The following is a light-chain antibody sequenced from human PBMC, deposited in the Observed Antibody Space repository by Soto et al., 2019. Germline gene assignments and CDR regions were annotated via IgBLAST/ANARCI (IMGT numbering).Light chain of an antibody. Sequence: QSALTQPASVSGSPGQSITISCTGTSSDVGGYNYVSWYQQHPGQAPKLMIYDVSNRPSGVSTRFSGSKSGNTASLTISGLQSEYEADYYCSSYAYSSTVVFGGGTKLTVL. CDR3: SSYAYSSTVV. J-gene: IGLJ2*01. V-gene: IGLV2-14*01. CDR1: SSDVGGYNY. CDR2: DVS.